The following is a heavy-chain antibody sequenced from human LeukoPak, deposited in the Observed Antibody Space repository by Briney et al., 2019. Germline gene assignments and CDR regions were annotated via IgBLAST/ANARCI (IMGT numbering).Heavy chain of an antibody. CDR1: GGSVSGNSTA. D-gene: IGHD5-24*01. V-gene: IGHV6-1*01. Sequence: SQTLSLTCAISGGSVSGNSTAYNWIRQSPSRGLEWLGRTYYRSKWYNDYAVSVKSRITFNPDTSKNQLSLHLNSVTPEDTAVYYCARGGQGDGYSADEAFDFWGQGTMVTVSS. CDR2: TYYRSKWYN. J-gene: IGHJ3*01. CDR3: ARGGQGDGYSADEAFDF.